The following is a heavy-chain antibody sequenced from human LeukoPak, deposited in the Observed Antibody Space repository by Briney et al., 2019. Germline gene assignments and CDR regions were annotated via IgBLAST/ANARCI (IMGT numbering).Heavy chain of an antibody. CDR3: ARDIPSGDYAFDI. J-gene: IGHJ3*02. CDR1: GGSISSSSHY. CDR2: IYYTGST. D-gene: IGHD4-17*01. V-gene: IGHV4-39*07. Sequence: PSETLSLTCTVSGGSISSSSHYWGWIRQPPGKGLEWIGNIYYTGSTNYNPSLKSRVTISLDTSKNQLSLKLSSVTAADTAVYYCARDIPSGDYAFDIWGQGTMVTVSS.